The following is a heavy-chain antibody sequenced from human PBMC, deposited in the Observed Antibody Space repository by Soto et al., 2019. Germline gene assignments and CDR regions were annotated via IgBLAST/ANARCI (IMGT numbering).Heavy chain of an antibody. J-gene: IGHJ3*02. CDR3: ALLWFGELRENAFDI. D-gene: IGHD3-10*01. Sequence: ASVKVSCKASGYTFTSYDINWVRQATGQGLEWMGWINPNSGGTNYAQKFQGWVTMTRDTSISTAYMELSRLRSDDTAVYYCALLWFGELRENAFDIWGQGTMVTVSS. CDR1: GYTFTSYD. CDR2: INPNSGGT. V-gene: IGHV1-2*04.